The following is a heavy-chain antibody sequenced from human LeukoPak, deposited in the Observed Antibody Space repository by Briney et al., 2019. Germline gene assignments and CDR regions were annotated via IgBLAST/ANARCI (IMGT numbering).Heavy chain of an antibody. CDR3: ARAYTGFEAFDY. D-gene: IGHD5-12*01. CDR2: INPNSGGT. J-gene: IGHJ4*02. CDR1: GYTFTGYY. Sequence: ASVKVSCKASGYTFTGYYMHWVRQAPGQGLEWMGWINPNSGGTNYAQKFQGRVTMTRDTSISTAYMELSRLRSDDTAVYHCARAYTGFEAFDYWGQGVPVTVSS. V-gene: IGHV1-2*02.